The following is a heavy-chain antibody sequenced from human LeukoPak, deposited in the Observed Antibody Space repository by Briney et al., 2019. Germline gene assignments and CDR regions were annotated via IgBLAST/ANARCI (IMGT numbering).Heavy chain of an antibody. CDR3: ARDLGIPPSYYYYMDV. CDR1: GGSFSGYY. V-gene: IGHV4-59*10. J-gene: IGHJ6*03. Sequence: KSSETLSLTCAVYGGSFSGYYWSWIRQPPGKGLEWIGRIHTSGSTLYDPSLKSRVTMSVDTSKNQFSLKLSSVTAADTAVYYCARDLGIPPSYYYYMDVWGKGTTVTVSS. D-gene: IGHD3-10*01. CDR2: IHTSGST.